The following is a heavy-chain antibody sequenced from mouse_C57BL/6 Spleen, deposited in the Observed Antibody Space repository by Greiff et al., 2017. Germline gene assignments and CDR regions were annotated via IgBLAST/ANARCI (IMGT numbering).Heavy chain of an antibody. CDR1: GIDFSRYW. CDR3: GRDGDPVAFAD. Sequence: EVQLQQSGGGLVQPGGSLKLSCAASGIDFSRYWMSWVRRAPGKGLEWIGEINPDSSTINYAPSLKDKFIISKDNAKNTLYLQMSKVRPEDTALYYCGRDGDPVAFADWGQGTLVTVAA. J-gene: IGHJ3*01. CDR2: INPDSSTI. V-gene: IGHV4-1*01. D-gene: IGHD2-3*01.